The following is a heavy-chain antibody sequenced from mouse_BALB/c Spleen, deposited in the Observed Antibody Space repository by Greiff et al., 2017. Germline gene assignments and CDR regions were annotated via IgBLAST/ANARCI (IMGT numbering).Heavy chain of an antibody. J-gene: IGHJ4*01. Sequence: ESGPGLVKPSQSLSLTCSVTGYSITSGYYWNWIRQFPGNKLEWMGYISYDGSNNYNPSLKNRISITRDTSKNQFFLKLNSVTTEDTATYYCATRWLLYYAMDYWGQGTSVTVSS. CDR1: GYSITSGYY. V-gene: IGHV3-6*02. CDR2: ISYDGSN. CDR3: ATRWLLYYAMDY. D-gene: IGHD2-3*01.